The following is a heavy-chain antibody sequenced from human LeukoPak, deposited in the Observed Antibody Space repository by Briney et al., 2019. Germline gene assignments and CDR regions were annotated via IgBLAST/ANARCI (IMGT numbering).Heavy chain of an antibody. CDR2: INHSGST. CDR3: ARSWAYGPWVY. V-gene: IGHV4-34*01. D-gene: IGHD4-17*01. J-gene: IGHJ4*02. Sequence: SETLSLTCAVYGGSFNNYYWSWIRQPPGKGLEWIGEINHSGSTNYNPSLKSRVTISVDTSKNQFSLRLSSVTAADTAVYYCARSWAYGPWVYWGQGTLVTVSS. CDR1: GGSFNNYY.